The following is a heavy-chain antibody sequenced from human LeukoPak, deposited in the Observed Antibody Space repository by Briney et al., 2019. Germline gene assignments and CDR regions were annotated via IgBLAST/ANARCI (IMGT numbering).Heavy chain of an antibody. V-gene: IGHV4-61*08. CDR3: ASSYSGYDFGLDY. CDR2: IYTSGST. D-gene: IGHD5-12*01. J-gene: IGHJ4*02. Sequence: SETLSLTCTVSGGSISSGDYYWSWIRQPPGKGLEWIGYIYTSGSTNYNPSLKSRVTISVDTSKNQFSLKLSSVTAADTAVYYCASSYSGYDFGLDYWGQGTLVTVSS. CDR1: GGSISSGDYY.